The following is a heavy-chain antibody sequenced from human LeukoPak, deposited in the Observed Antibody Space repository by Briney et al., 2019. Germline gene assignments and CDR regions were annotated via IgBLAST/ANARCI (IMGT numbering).Heavy chain of an antibody. V-gene: IGHV4-34*01. CDR3: VRGFLGLNGGI. CDR1: GGSFSGYY. CDR2: ITHNGTA. Sequence: SETLSLTCAVYGGSFSGYYCNWIRQAPGKGLEGIGEITHNGTASSNPSLKSRVTISVDTSRSRFSLKLNSATAADTAVYYCVRGFLGLNGGIWGQGTTVTVSS. D-gene: IGHD3-16*01. J-gene: IGHJ6*02.